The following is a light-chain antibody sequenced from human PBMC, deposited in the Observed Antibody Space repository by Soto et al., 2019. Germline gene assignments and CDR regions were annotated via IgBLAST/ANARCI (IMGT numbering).Light chain of an antibody. Sequence: LTRPASMSGAPGRSVTISCTEIISGFVVYNYVSWYQQHPGKAPKLVIYDVSKRPSGVPARFSGSKSGNTASLTISGLQAEDEADYSCCSYAVRDTFYVFGTGTKVTVL. CDR3: CSYAVRDTFYV. CDR1: ISGFVVYNY. J-gene: IGLJ1*01. V-gene: IGLV2-11*01. CDR2: DVS.